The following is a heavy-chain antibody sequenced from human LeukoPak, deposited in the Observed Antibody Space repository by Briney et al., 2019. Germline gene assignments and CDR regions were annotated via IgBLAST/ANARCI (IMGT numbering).Heavy chain of an antibody. CDR2: ISRNSRTT. D-gene: IGHD3-22*01. CDR1: GFTFSDYY. V-gene: IGHV3-11*01. Sequence: GGSLRLSCAASGFTFSDYYMSWIRQAPGEGLEWLSYISRNSRTTFYAESVKGRFTISRDNAKNSLYLQLNSLRADDTAVYYCTRYYYDSSGYYYIFEVWGQGTLVTVSS. CDR3: TRYYYDSSGYYYIFEV. J-gene: IGHJ4*02.